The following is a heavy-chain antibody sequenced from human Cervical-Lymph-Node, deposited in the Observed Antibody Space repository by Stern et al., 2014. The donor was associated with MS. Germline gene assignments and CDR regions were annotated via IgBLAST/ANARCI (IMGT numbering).Heavy chain of an antibody. V-gene: IGHV1-69*01. CDR3: ARGDSSGYAYYFDY. D-gene: IGHD3-22*01. CDR1: GGTFSSYA. Sequence: QMQLVQSGAEVKKPGSSVKVSCKASGGTFSSYAISWVRQAPGQGLEWMGGIIPIFGTANYAQKFQGRVTITADESTSTAYMELSSLRSEDTAVYYCARGDSSGYAYYFDYWGQGTLVTVSS. J-gene: IGHJ4*02. CDR2: IIPIFGTA.